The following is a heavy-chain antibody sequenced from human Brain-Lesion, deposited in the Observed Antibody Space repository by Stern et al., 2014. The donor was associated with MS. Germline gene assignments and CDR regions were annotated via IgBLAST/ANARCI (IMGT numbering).Heavy chain of an antibody. D-gene: IGHD3-22*01. CDR3: ARGARYSDSSGYYFYFDY. CDR2: IYYTGSA. Sequence: VQLEESGPGLVKPSQTLPLTCTVSGGSINSGGYYWSWIRQYPGKGLEWIGYIYYTGSAYYDPSLKSRLSMSIDTSKNQFSLNINSVTAADTAVYYCARGARYSDSSGYYFYFDYWGQGTLVTVSS. J-gene: IGHJ4*02. CDR1: GGSINSGGYY. V-gene: IGHV4-31*03.